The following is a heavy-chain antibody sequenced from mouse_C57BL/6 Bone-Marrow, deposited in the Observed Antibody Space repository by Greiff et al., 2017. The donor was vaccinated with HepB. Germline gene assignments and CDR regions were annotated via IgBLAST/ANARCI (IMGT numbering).Heavy chain of an antibody. CDR2: IYPGSGST. V-gene: IGHV1-55*01. CDR1: GYTFTSYW. J-gene: IGHJ3*01. CDR3: ALIYYGNYGFAY. Sequence: VQLQQPGAELVKPGASVKMSCKASGYTFTSYWITWVKQRPGQGLEWIGDIYPGSGSTNYNEKFKSKATLTVDTSSSTAYMQLSSLTSEDSAVYYCALIYYGNYGFAYWGQGTLVTVSA. D-gene: IGHD2-1*01.